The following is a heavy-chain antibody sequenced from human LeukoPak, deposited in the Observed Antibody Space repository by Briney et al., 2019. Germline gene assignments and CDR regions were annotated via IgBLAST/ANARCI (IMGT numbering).Heavy chain of an antibody. CDR1: GYTFTNYA. D-gene: IGHD5-12*01. Sequence: GASVKVSCKTSGYTFTNYAIHWLRQAPRQSLQWLGWSSGDNVHTKYSQEFQGRVTITKDTSASTAYMELSSLKSEDKAVYYCARGSGYIINYWGQGTLVTVSS. V-gene: IGHV1-3*02. CDR3: ARGSGYIINY. CDR2: SSGDNVHT. J-gene: IGHJ4*02.